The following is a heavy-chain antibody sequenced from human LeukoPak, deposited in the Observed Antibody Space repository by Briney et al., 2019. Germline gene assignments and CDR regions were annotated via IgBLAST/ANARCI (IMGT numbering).Heavy chain of an antibody. D-gene: IGHD3-22*01. CDR1: GFTFSSYA. Sequence: GGSLRLSCAASGFTFSSYAMHWVRQAPGKGLEWVAVISYDGSNKYYADSVKGRFTISRDNSKNTLYLQMNSLRAEDTAVYYCVCDPIKGPIDSSGYLNGFDYWGQGNLVTVSS. CDR3: VCDPIKGPIDSSGYLNGFDY. V-gene: IGHV3-30-3*01. CDR2: ISYDGSNK. J-gene: IGHJ4*02.